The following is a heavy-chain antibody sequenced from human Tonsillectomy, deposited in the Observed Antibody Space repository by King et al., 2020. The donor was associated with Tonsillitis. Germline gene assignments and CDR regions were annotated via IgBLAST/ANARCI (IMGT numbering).Heavy chain of an antibody. D-gene: IGHD5-18*01. CDR2: INPYSGGT. J-gene: IGHJ2*01. CDR3: ARDPAYSYGPSPYWYFDL. CDR1: GYTFTGYY. V-gene: IGHV1-2*02. Sequence: QLVQSGAEVKRPGASVKVSCKASGYTFTGYYMHWVRQAPGQGLECMGGINPYSGGTSYAQNFQGRVTLTRDTSISTAYMELSRLGSDDTAVYYCARDPAYSYGPSPYWYFDLWGRGTLVTVSS.